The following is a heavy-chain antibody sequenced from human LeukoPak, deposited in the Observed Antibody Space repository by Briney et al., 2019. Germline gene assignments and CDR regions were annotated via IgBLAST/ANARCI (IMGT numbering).Heavy chain of an antibody. CDR3: ARFGSEAFDI. CDR1: GGSISSYY. CDR2: IYYSGST. J-gene: IGHJ3*02. D-gene: IGHD2-15*01. V-gene: IGHV4-59*01. Sequence: SETLSLTYTVSGGSISSYYLSWIRQPPAKGLEWIGYIYYSGSTNYNPSLKSRVTISVDTSKNQFSLKLSSVTAADTAVYYCARFGSEAFDIWGQGTMVTVSS.